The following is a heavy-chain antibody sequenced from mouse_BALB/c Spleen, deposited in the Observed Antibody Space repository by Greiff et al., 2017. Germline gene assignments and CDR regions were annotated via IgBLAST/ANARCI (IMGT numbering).Heavy chain of an antibody. V-gene: IGHV5-12-1*01. CDR2: ISSGGGST. CDR3: ARHERYDKEYYFDY. J-gene: IGHJ2*01. CDR1: GFAFSSYD. Sequence: EVQLVESGGGLVKPGGSLKLSCAASGFAFSSYDMSWVRQTPEKRLEWVAYISSGGGSTYYPDTVKGRFTISRDNAKNTLYLQMSSLKSEDTAMYYCARHERYDKEYYFDYWGQGTTLTVSS. D-gene: IGHD2-14*01.